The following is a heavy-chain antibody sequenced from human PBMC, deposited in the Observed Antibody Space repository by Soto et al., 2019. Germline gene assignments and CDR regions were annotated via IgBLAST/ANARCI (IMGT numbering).Heavy chain of an antibody. J-gene: IGHJ6*02. Sequence: GGSLRLSCSASGFTFSSYAMHWVRQAPGKGLEYVSAISSNGGSTYYADSVKGRFTISRANSKNTLYLQMSSLRPEDTAVYYCVKDSVVVTAFDYYYYGMDVWGQGTTVTVSS. V-gene: IGHV3-64D*08. CDR2: ISSNGGST. CDR1: GFTFSSYA. D-gene: IGHD2-21*02. CDR3: VKDSVVVTAFDYYYYGMDV.